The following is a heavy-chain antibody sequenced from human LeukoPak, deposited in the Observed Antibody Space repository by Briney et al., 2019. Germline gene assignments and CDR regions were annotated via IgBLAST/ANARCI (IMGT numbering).Heavy chain of an antibody. CDR2: TYYRSKWYN. D-gene: IGHD1-26*01. Sequence: SQTLSLTCAISGDSVSSNSTGWNWIRQSPSRGLEWLGRTYYRSKWYNDYAVSVKSRITINPDTSKNQFSLQLNSVTPEDTAVYYCTRGGGSHTSWDQGTLVTVSS. V-gene: IGHV6-1*01. J-gene: IGHJ5*02. CDR3: TRGGGSHTS. CDR1: GDSVSSNSTG.